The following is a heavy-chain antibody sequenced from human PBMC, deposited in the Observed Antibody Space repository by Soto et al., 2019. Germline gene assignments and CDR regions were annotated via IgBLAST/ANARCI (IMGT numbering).Heavy chain of an antibody. Sequence: PGGSLRLSCAASGFTFSSYAMHWVRQAPGKGLEWVAVISYDGSNKYYADSVKGRFTISRDNSKNTLYLQMNGLRAEDTAVYYCARGRTGIPSYWGQGTLVTVSS. D-gene: IGHD7-27*01. V-gene: IGHV3-30-3*01. CDR1: GFTFSSYA. CDR2: ISYDGSNK. CDR3: ARGRTGIPSY. J-gene: IGHJ4*02.